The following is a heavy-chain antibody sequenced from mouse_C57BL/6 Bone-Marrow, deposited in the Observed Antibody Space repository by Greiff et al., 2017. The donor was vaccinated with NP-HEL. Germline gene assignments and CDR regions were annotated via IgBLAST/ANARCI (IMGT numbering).Heavy chain of an antibody. Sequence: QVQPKQSGAELVKPGASVKLSCKASGYTFTEYTIHWVKQRSGQGLEWIGWFYPGSGSIKYNEKFKDKATLTADKSSSTVYMDLSRLTSEDSAVYFCARHGDYFGSSYGYFDVWGTGTTVTVSS. CDR2: FYPGSGSI. V-gene: IGHV1-62-2*01. J-gene: IGHJ1*03. CDR1: GYTFTEYT. D-gene: IGHD1-1*01. CDR3: ARHGDYFGSSYGYFDV.